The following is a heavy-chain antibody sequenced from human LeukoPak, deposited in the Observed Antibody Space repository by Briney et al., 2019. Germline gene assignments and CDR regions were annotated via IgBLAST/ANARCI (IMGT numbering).Heavy chain of an antibody. CDR1: GFTFSNYG. J-gene: IGHJ4*02. D-gene: IGHD3-22*01. Sequence: GGSLRLSCAASGFTFSNYGMHWVRQAPGKGLEWVAFIRYDGSNKYYADSVKGRFTISRDNSKNTLYLQMNSLRAEDTAMYYCAKDRRYTYYYDSSGHPPFDYWGQGTLVTVSS. CDR2: IRYDGSNK. CDR3: AKDRRYTYYYDSSGHPPFDY. V-gene: IGHV3-30*02.